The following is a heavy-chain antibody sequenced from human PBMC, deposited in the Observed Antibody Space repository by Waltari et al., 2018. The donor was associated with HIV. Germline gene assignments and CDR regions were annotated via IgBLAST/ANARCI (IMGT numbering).Heavy chain of an antibody. CDR3: ARDKGWEPEY. Sequence: QVQLVESGGGVVQPGRSLRISCVASGFSFSGFGMHWVRQAPGKGPGWLAILWYDRSNMRYADSVRGRFTISRDNSKNTLYLQMDSLRDEDTAVYYCARDKGWEPEYWGQRTLVTVSS. CDR1: GFSFSGFG. V-gene: IGHV3-33*01. D-gene: IGHD1-26*01. J-gene: IGHJ4*02. CDR2: LWYDRSNM.